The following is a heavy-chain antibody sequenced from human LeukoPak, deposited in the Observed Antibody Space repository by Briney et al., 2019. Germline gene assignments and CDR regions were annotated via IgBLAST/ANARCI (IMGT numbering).Heavy chain of an antibody. CDR3: ARCLLWDFMFDP. Sequence: ASVKVSCKASGYTFTGYYMHWVRQAPGQGLEWMGWINPNSGGTNYAQKFQGRVTMTRDTSISTAYMELSRLRSDDTAVYYCARCLLWDFMFDPWGQGTLVTVSS. CDR2: INPNSGGT. J-gene: IGHJ5*02. D-gene: IGHD1-26*01. V-gene: IGHV1-2*02. CDR1: GYTFTGYY.